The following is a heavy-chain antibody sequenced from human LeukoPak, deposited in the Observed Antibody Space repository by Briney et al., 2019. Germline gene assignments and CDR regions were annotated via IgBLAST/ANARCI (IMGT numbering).Heavy chain of an antibody. CDR3: AKVIRGGYGMDV. CDR2: ISDSSSIT. V-gene: IGHV3-48*02. D-gene: IGHD3-10*01. J-gene: IGHJ6*02. Sequence: GGSLRLSCAASGFTFSSFGMDWVRQAPGKGLEWVSYISDSSSITYYADSVKGRFTISRDNAKNSLSLQLNSLRDEDTAVYFCAKVIRGGYGMDVWGQGTTVTVSS. CDR1: GFTFSSFG.